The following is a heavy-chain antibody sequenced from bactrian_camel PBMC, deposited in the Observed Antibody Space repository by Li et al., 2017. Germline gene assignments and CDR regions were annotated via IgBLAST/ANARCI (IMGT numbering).Heavy chain of an antibody. J-gene: IGHJ4*01. D-gene: IGHD1*01. CDR1: GNTDSTLC. CDR2: IDNDGST. Sequence: VQLVESGGGLVQSGGSLKLSCAASGNTDSTLCMGWFRQAPGKEREGLATIDNDGSTSVAESVRGRFTISLDNAKNTLYLEMNSLRPEDTAMYYCAASLGKTYCSAAFFLSRLRPNFGFMGQGTQVTVS. V-gene: IGHV3S53*01.